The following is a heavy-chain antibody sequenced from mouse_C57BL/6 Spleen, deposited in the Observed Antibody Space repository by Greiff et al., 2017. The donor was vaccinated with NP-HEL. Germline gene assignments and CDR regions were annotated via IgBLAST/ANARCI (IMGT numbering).Heavy chain of an antibody. CDR1: GFNIKDYY. J-gene: IGHJ2*01. V-gene: IGHV14-2*01. Sequence: EVKLQESGAELVKPGASVKLSCTASGFNIKDYYMHWVKQRTEQGLEWIGRIDPEDGETKYAPKFQGKATITADTSSNTAYLQLISLTSEDTAVYYCARLYYGNPWYFDYWGQGTTLTVSS. CDR3: ARLYYGNPWYFDY. CDR2: IDPEDGET. D-gene: IGHD2-1*01.